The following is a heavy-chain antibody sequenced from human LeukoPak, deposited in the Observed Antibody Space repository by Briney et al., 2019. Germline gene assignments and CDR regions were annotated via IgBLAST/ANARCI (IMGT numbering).Heavy chain of an antibody. CDR1: GGSFSVYY. Sequence: SETLSLTCAVYGGSFSVYYWSLIRQPPGKGLEWIGEINHSGSTNYNPSLKSRVTISVDTSKNQFSLKLSSVTAADTAVYYCARIIEYSSISPNYYYYYYMDVWGKGTTVTVSS. CDR2: INHSGST. CDR3: ARIIEYSSISPNYYYYYYMDV. V-gene: IGHV4-34*01. J-gene: IGHJ6*03. D-gene: IGHD6-6*01.